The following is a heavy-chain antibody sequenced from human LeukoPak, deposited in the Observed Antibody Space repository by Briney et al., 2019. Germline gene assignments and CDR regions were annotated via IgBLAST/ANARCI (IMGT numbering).Heavy chain of an antibody. CDR3: ARTPGGFAFDI. Sequence: VASAKVSCKASGGTFSSYAISWVRQAPGQGLEWMGRIIPILGIANHAQKFQGRVTITADKSTSTAYMELSSLRSEDTAVYYCARTPGGFAFDIWGQGTMVTVSS. V-gene: IGHV1-69*04. J-gene: IGHJ3*02. CDR1: GGTFSSYA. CDR2: IIPILGIA.